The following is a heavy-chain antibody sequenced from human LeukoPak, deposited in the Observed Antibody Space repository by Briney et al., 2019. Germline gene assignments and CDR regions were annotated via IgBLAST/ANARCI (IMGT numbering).Heavy chain of an antibody. Sequence: SETLSLTCTVSGGSISRYYWSWIRQPPGKGLEWIGYIYYSGSTNYNPSLKSRVTISVDTSKNQFSLKLRPVTAADTAVYYCARLASSGDWFDPWGQGTLVTVSS. CDR3: ARLASSGDWFDP. J-gene: IGHJ5*02. CDR1: GGSISRYY. V-gene: IGHV4-59*01. CDR2: IYYSGST. D-gene: IGHD3-22*01.